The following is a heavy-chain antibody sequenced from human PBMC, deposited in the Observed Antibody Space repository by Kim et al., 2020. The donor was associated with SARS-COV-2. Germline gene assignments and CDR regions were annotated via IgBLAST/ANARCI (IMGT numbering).Heavy chain of an antibody. CDR1: GFTFSNYA. J-gene: IGHJ4*02. Sequence: GGSLRLSCAASGFTFSNYAMSWVRQAPGKGLEWVSSISANDASTYHADSVKGRFSVSRDNSKSTLHLQMTGLRADDTAVYFCARQYFRFDYWGRGALV. CDR3: ARQYFRFDY. V-gene: IGHV3-23*01. CDR2: ISANDAST. D-gene: IGHD2-2*01.